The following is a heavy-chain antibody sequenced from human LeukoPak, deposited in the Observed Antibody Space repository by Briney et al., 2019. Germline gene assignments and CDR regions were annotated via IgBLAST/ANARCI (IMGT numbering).Heavy chain of an antibody. Sequence: GGSLRLSCAASGFIFSNYGINWVRQAPGKGLEWVAVISYGGRSKNYADSVKGRFTISRDTSKDIVYLQMDSLRIDDTAVYYCAKDRMEGITIFGVVTPTFDYWGQGALVTVSS. CDR3: AKDRMEGITIFGVVTPTFDY. V-gene: IGHV3-30*18. J-gene: IGHJ4*02. CDR2: ISYGGRSK. CDR1: GFIFSNYG. D-gene: IGHD3-3*01.